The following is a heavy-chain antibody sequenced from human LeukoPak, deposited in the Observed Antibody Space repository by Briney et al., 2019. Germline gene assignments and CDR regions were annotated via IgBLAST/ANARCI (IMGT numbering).Heavy chain of an antibody. V-gene: IGHV1-18*01. CDR1: GYTFTSYG. J-gene: IGHJ6*02. Sequence: ASVKVSCKASGYTFTSYGISWVRQAPGQGLEWMGWISAYNGNTNYAQKLQGRVTMTTDTSTSTAYMELRSLGSDDTAVYYCARDFVHSAMGSPYGMDVWGQGTTVTVSS. CDR3: ARDFVHSAMGSPYGMDV. D-gene: IGHD5-18*01. CDR2: ISAYNGNT.